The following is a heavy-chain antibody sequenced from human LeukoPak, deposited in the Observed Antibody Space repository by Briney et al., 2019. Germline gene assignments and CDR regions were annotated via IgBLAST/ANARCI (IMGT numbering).Heavy chain of an antibody. V-gene: IGHV3-33*01. J-gene: IGHJ4*02. D-gene: IGHD6-13*01. CDR3: ARPPQQRVWFFDD. Sequence: GGSLRLSCAASGFSFSSYGMHWVRQAPGKGLEWVAAIWYDGSNGYYEDSVKGRFTISRDNSKNTVYLQMDSLRVEDTAVHYCARPPQQRVWFFDDWGQGTLVTVSS. CDR1: GFSFSSYG. CDR2: IWYDGSNG.